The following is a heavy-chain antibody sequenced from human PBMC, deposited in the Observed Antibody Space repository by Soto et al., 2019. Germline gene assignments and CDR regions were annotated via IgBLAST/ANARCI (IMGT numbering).Heavy chain of an antibody. D-gene: IGHD6-6*01. CDR1: GFTFDDYA. CDR3: AKDKEYSSSFISGAFDI. CDR2: ISWNSGSI. J-gene: IGHJ3*02. V-gene: IGHV3-9*01. Sequence: GGSLRLSCAASGFTFDDYAMHWVRQAPGKGLEWVSGISWNSGSIGYADSVKGRFTISRDNAKNSLYLQMNSLRAEDTALYYCAKDKEYSSSFISGAFDIWGQGTMVTVSS.